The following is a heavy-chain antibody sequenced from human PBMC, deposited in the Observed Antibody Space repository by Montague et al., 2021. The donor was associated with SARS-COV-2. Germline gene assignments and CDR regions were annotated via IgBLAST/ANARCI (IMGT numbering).Heavy chain of an antibody. J-gene: IGHJ3*01. Sequence: VSPGASLSSDSLSWHWIRQSPSRGLEWLASTYYRSKWYNDSAPSVSGRATVKPDTSRNQFSLHLDSVTPEDTALYFCTRKMDSSYDVWGKGTMVIVSS. V-gene: IGHV6-1*01. CDR1: GASLSSDSLS. CDR3: TRKMDSSYDV. D-gene: IGHD2-2*03. CDR2: TYYRSKWYN.